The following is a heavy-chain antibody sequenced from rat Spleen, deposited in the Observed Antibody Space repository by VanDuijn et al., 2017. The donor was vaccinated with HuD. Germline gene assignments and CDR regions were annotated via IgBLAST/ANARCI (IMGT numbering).Heavy chain of an antibody. Sequence: EVQLVESGGGLVQPGRSLKLSCEASGFTFSNYGMAWVRQTPTKGLEWVASINYDGSSTYYRDSVKGRFTISRDNAKSTLYLQMDSLRSEDTATYYCARHGTINTMVRYYFDYWGQGVMVTVSS. CDR1: GFTFSNYG. V-gene: IGHV5-29*01. CDR3: ARHGTINTMVRYYFDY. J-gene: IGHJ2*01. CDR2: INYDGSST. D-gene: IGHD1-1*01.